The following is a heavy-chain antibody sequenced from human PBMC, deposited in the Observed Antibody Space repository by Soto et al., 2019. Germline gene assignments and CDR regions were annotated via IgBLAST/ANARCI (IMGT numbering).Heavy chain of an antibody. Sequence: SVEVSCKASGGTFSSYAISWVRQAPGQGLEWMGGIIPIVGTANYAQKFQGRVTITADKSTSTAYMELSSLRSEDTAVYYCEREIAVAGGGNWFDPWGQGTLVTVCS. D-gene: IGHD6-19*01. CDR2: IIPIVGTA. V-gene: IGHV1-69*06. J-gene: IGHJ5*02. CDR1: GGTFSSYA. CDR3: EREIAVAGGGNWFDP.